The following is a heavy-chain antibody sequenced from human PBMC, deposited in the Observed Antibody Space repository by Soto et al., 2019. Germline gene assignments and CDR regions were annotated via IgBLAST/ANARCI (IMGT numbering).Heavy chain of an antibody. CDR1: GFTFSSYG. V-gene: IGHV3-30*18. CDR3: AKEPIPVYYYYGMDV. CDR2: ISYDGSNK. Sequence: QVQLVESGGGVVQPGRSLRLSCAASGFTFSSYGMHWVRQAPGKGLEWGAVISYDGSNKYYADSVKGRFTISRDNSKNTRYLQMNSLRAEDTAVYYCAKEPIPVYYYYGMDVWGQGTTVTVSS. J-gene: IGHJ6*02.